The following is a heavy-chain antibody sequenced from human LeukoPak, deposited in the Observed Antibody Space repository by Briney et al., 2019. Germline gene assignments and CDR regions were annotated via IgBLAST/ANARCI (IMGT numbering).Heavy chain of an antibody. J-gene: IGHJ4*02. D-gene: IGHD3-22*01. Sequence: GGSLRLSCAASGFTFDDYGMSWVRQAPGKGLEWVSGINWNGGSTGYADSVKGRFTISRDNAKNSLYLQMNSLRAEDTALYYCARVYDSSGYYGGVFDYWGQGTLVTVSS. CDR3: ARVYDSSGYYGGVFDY. CDR1: GFTFDDYG. CDR2: INWNGGST. V-gene: IGHV3-20*04.